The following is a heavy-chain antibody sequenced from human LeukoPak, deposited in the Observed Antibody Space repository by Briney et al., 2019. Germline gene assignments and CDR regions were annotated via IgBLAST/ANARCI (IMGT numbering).Heavy chain of an antibody. CDR3: ANTRDMAVAGKIDY. J-gene: IGHJ4*02. Sequence: GGSLRLSCAASRFTFNSYAMSWVRQAPGKGLEWVSVIGGSNGITFYVGSVKGRFTISRDNSKDTLYLQMNSLRAEDTAVYYSANTRDMAVAGKIDYWGQGTLVTVSS. V-gene: IGHV3-23*01. D-gene: IGHD6-19*01. CDR2: IGGSNGIT. CDR1: RFTFNSYA.